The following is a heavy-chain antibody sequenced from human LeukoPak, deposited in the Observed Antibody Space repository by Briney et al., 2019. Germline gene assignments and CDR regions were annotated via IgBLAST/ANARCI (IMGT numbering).Heavy chain of an antibody. CDR1: GFTFSSYA. CDR2: ISGSGGST. J-gene: IGHJ4*02. CDR3: AKGGMKYQLLTYLDY. V-gene: IGHV3-23*01. D-gene: IGHD2-2*01. Sequence: GSLRLSCAASGFTFSSYAMSWVRQAPGKGLEWVSAISGSGGSTYYADSVKGRFTISRDNSKNTLYLQMNSLRAEDTAVYYCAKGGMKYQLLTYLDYWGQGTLVTVSS.